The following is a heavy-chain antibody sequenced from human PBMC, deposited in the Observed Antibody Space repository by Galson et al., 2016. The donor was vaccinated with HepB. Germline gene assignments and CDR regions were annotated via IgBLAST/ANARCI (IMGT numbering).Heavy chain of an antibody. J-gene: IGHJ3*02. V-gene: IGHV3-33*08. Sequence: SLRLSCAASGFTFSSYGMHWVRQAPGKGLEWVAVIWVDGSNKNYVDSVRGRFTISRDNSKNTLYLQMNTLSAEDTAVYYCARGTFCSSDSCYSPAFDMWGQGTMVTVAS. D-gene: IGHD2-15*01. CDR1: GFTFSSYG. CDR3: ARGTFCSSDSCYSPAFDM. CDR2: IWVDGSNK.